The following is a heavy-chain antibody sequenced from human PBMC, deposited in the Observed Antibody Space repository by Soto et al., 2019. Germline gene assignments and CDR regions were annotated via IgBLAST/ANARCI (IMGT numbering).Heavy chain of an antibody. Sequence: EVQLLESGGGFVQPGGSLRLSCAASLFTFSSYAMSWVRQAPGKGLEWVSVISGSGDRIYYADSVKGRFTISRDNSKNTLYLQMNSLRAKDAAIYYCAKDYGAVAEKWGQGTLGTVCS. CDR1: LFTFSSYA. V-gene: IGHV3-23*01. CDR3: AKDYGAVAEK. J-gene: IGHJ4*02. D-gene: IGHD6-19*01. CDR2: ISGSGDRI.